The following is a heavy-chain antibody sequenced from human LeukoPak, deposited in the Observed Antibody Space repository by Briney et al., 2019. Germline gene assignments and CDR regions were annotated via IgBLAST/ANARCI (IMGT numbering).Heavy chain of an antibody. CDR2: IWGADDKT. CDR3: AKTQGYYDA. Sequence: GGSLRLSCAASGFIFSDYAMTWVHQAPGKGLELVSGIWGADDKTVYGDAVKGRFTISRDNSKNTLYLQMNSLRADDTAVYYCAKTQGYYDAWGQGALVTVSS. CDR1: GFIFSDYA. J-gene: IGHJ5*02. D-gene: IGHD2-15*01. V-gene: IGHV3-23*01.